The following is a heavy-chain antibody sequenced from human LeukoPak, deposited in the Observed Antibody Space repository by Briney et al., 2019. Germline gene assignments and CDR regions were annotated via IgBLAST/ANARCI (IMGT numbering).Heavy chain of an antibody. CDR1: GFTFSNHG. V-gene: IGHV3-33*01. Sequence: GRSLRLSCAASGFTFSNHGMHWVRQAPGKGLEWVAVIWYDGSNKYYGDSVKGRFTISRDNSKNTLDLQMNSLRAEDTAVYYCARDRSSTRMDVWGQGTTVTVSS. CDR3: ARDRSSTRMDV. CDR2: IWYDGSNK. J-gene: IGHJ6*02. D-gene: IGHD2-2*01.